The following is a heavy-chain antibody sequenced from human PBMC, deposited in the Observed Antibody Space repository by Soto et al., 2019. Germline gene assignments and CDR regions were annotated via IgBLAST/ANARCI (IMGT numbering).Heavy chain of an antibody. CDR3: ATERWSGNEFDY. Sequence: EVQLVESGGGLVQPGGSLRLSCAASGFTFSTYSMNWVRQAPGKGLEWVSHIGSSSSPIYYADSVKGRFTISRDNAKNSLYLQMNSLRDEDTAVYYCATERWSGNEFDYWGQGTQVTVSS. D-gene: IGHD5-12*01. CDR2: IGSSSSPI. J-gene: IGHJ4*02. V-gene: IGHV3-48*02. CDR1: GFTFSTYS.